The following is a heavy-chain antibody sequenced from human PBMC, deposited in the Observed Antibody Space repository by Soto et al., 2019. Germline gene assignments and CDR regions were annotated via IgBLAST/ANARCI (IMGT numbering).Heavy chain of an antibody. CDR2: ISYDGSNK. Sequence: PGGSLRLSCAASGFTFSSYAMHWVRQAPGKXLEWVAVISYDGSNKYDADSVKGRFTISRDNSKNTLYLQMNSLRAEDTAVYYCAKDGYWASFMITFGGVIVPWAGMDVWGQGTTVTVSS. CDR3: AKDGYWASFMITFGGVIVPWAGMDV. CDR1: GFTFSSYA. V-gene: IGHV3-30*04. J-gene: IGHJ6*02. D-gene: IGHD3-16*02.